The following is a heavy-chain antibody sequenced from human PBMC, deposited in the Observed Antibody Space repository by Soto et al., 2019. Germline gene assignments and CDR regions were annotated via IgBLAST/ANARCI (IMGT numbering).Heavy chain of an antibody. Sequence: PSETLSLTCTVSGGSMSRYYWTWIRQPPGKGLEWIGNIHYTGSTNYNPSLKSRVTILLGTSTSQFSLKASSVTAADTAVYYCARDLTISSTDGPLDPWGHGTLVTVSS. V-gene: IGHV4-59*01. CDR2: IHYTGST. J-gene: IGHJ5*02. CDR3: ARDLTISSTDGPLDP. D-gene: IGHD1-1*01. CDR1: GGSMSRYY.